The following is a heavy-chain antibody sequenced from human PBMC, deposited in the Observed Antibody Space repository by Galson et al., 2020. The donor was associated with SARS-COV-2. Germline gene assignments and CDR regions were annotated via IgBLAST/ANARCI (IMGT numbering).Heavy chain of an antibody. J-gene: IGHJ4*02. CDR2: IYHSGSI. V-gene: IGHV4-4*02. CDR1: GGSISTKNW. Sequence: SETLSLTCDVSGGSISTKNWWTWVRQSPGKGLEWIGEIYHSGSINYHPALNSRVSISVDKSKNQFSLTLNSVTAADTAVYYCARSYGDLWDDHYFDYWGQGLLVTVS. D-gene: IGHD2-21*02. CDR3: ARSYGDLWDDHYFDY.